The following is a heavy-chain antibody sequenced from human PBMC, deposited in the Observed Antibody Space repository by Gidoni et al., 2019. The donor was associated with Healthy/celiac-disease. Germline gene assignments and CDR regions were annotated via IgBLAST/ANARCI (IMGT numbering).Heavy chain of an antibody. CDR3: ARHLTRDGYNWLDAFDI. Sequence: QLQLQESGPGLVKPSETLSLTCTVSVGSISSSSYYWGWIRQPPGKGLEWIGNIYYSWSTYYSPSLKSRVTISVDTSKNQFSLKLSSVTAADTAVYYCARHLTRDGYNWLDAFDIWGQGTMVTVSS. V-gene: IGHV4-39*01. CDR2: IYYSWST. D-gene: IGHD5-12*01. CDR1: VGSISSSSYY. J-gene: IGHJ3*02.